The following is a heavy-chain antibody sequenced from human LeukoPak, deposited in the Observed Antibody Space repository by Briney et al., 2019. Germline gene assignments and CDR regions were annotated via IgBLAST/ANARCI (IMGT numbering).Heavy chain of an antibody. V-gene: IGHV3-21*01. CDR2: ISGGSSFT. J-gene: IGHJ4*02. CDR3: ARDLGYSSGPNY. D-gene: IGHD6-19*01. Sequence: PGESLTLSCAASGFSFSSFSMNWVRQAPGKGLEWVSYISGGSSFTYYVDSVKGRFTISRDNAKNSLYLQMNSLRAEDTAVYYCARDLGYSSGPNYWGQGTRVTVSS. CDR1: GFSFSSFS.